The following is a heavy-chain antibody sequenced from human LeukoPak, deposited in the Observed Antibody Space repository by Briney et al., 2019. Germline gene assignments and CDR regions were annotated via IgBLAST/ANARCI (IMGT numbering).Heavy chain of an antibody. D-gene: IGHD3-22*01. V-gene: IGHV3-21*01. CDR2: ITPTSSYI. J-gene: IGHJ4*02. CDR3: ARLRRNNDNSGYYYYYDY. CDR1: GLTFSSYS. Sequence: GGSLRLSCAVSGLTFSSYSFNWVRQAPGKGLEWVSSITPTSSYIYYADSVKGRFTISRDNAKNSLYLQMNSLRAEDTAVYYCARLRRNNDNSGYYYYYDYWGQGTLVTVSS.